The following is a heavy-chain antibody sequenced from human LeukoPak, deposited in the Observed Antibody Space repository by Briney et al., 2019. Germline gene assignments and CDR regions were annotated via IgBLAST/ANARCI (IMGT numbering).Heavy chain of an antibody. J-gene: IGHJ5*02. CDR3: ARVPGPNWFDP. CDR2: IYQSGST. V-gene: IGHV4-38-2*02. CDR1: GYSIGSGYY. Sequence: PSETLSLTCTVSGYSIGSGYYWGWIRQPPGKGLEWIGCIYQSGSTYYNPSLKSRVTISVDTSKNHFSLRLSSVTAADTAVYYCARVPGPNWFDPWGQGTLVTVSS.